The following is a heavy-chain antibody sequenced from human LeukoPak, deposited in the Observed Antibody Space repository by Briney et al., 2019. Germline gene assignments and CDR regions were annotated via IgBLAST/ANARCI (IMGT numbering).Heavy chain of an antibody. CDR1: GGSISSSSYY. CDR2: IYYSGST. Sequence: PSETLSLTCTVSGGSISSSSYYWGWIRQPPGKGLEWIGSIYYSGSTYYNPSLKSRVTISVDTSKNQFSLKLSSVTAADTAVYYCARDGHTYYYDSRGVPYWGQGTLVTVSS. V-gene: IGHV4-39*07. CDR3: ARDGHTYYYDSRGVPY. J-gene: IGHJ4*02. D-gene: IGHD3-22*01.